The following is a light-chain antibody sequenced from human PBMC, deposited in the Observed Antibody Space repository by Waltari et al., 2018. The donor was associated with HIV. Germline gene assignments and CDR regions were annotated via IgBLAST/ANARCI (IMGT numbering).Light chain of an antibody. Sequence: EVVMTQSPATLSVSPGETGTLSCRASQSVSGLLAWYQVKPGQSPRLLIYHASTRATGVPARFSGSGSETEFTLTISSLQSEDVAVYYCQQYENWPTFGQGTKVEIK. CDR3: QQYENWPT. CDR1: QSVSGL. CDR2: HAS. J-gene: IGKJ1*01. V-gene: IGKV3-15*01.